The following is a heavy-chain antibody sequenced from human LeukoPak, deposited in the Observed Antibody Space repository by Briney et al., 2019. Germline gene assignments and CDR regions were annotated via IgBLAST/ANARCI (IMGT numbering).Heavy chain of an antibody. CDR3: ARELQDVFDI. Sequence: PLETLSLTCTVSGGSISSYYWSWIRQPPGKGLEWIGYIYYSGSTNYNPSLKSRVTISVDTSKNQFSLKLSSVTAADTAFYYCARELQDVFDIWGQGTMVTVSS. CDR2: IYYSGST. J-gene: IGHJ3*02. D-gene: IGHD4-11*01. V-gene: IGHV4-59*01. CDR1: GGSISSYY.